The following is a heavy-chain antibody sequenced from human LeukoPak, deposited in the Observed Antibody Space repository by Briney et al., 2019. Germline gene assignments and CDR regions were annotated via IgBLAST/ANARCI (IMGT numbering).Heavy chain of an antibody. CDR3: ARPNCSGGSCYPYYFDY. CDR1: GGSISSGDYY. CDR2: IYYSGST. V-gene: IGHV4-30-4*01. Sequence: SETLSLTCTVSGGSISSGDYYWSWIRQPPGKGLEWIEYIYYSGSTYYNPSLKSRVTISVDTSKNQFSLKLSSVTAADTAVYYCARPNCSGGSCYPYYFDYWGQGTLVTVSS. J-gene: IGHJ4*02. D-gene: IGHD2-15*01.